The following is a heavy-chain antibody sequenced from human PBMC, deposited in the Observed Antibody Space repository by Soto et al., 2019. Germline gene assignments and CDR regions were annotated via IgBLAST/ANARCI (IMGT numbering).Heavy chain of an antibody. Sequence: SETLSLTCTVSGGSVSSGDYYWSWIRQPPGKGLEWIGYIYYSGSTYYNPSLKSRVTISVDTSKNQFSLKLSSVTAADTAVYYCARGDGSSSWRVNDAFDIWGQGTMVTVSS. D-gene: IGHD6-13*01. CDR1: GGSVSSGDYY. CDR2: IYYSGST. CDR3: ARGDGSSSWRVNDAFDI. J-gene: IGHJ3*02. V-gene: IGHV4-30-4*01.